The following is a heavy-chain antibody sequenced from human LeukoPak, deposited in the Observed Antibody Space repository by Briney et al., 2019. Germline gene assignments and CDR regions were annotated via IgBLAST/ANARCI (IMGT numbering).Heavy chain of an antibody. CDR1: RFTFITYA. CDR3: AKDLRGPGACHY. Sequence: PGGSLRLSCAACRFTFITYAMSWVRQAPGKGLEWVSLISGSGDSSYYADSVKGRFTISRDNSKNTLYLQMNSPRAEDTAVYYCAKDLRGPGACHYWGQGNLVTVSS. J-gene: IGHJ4*02. V-gene: IGHV3-23*01. D-gene: IGHD2-21*02. CDR2: ISGSGDSS.